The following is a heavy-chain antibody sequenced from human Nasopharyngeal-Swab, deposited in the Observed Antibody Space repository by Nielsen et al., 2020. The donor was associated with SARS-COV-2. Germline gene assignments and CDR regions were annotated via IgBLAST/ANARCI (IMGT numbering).Heavy chain of an antibody. CDR3: ASLRGYTAMVTTTYYYGMDV. CDR2: IYYSGST. Sequence: GSLRLSCTVSGGSISSSSYYWSWIRQPPGKGLEWIGYIYYSGSTNYHPSLKSRVTISVDTSKNQFSLKLSSVTAADTAVYYCASLRGYTAMVTTTYYYGMDVWGQGTTVTVSS. D-gene: IGHD5-18*01. J-gene: IGHJ6*02. CDR1: GGSISSSSYY. V-gene: IGHV4-61*01.